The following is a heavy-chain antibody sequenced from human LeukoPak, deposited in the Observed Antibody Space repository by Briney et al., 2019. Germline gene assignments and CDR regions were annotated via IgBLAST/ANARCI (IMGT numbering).Heavy chain of an antibody. J-gene: IGHJ3*02. Sequence: SETLSLTCEVYGGSFSGYYWNWIRQPPGKGLEWIGEINHSGSTNYNLSLKSRVSISVDTSKNQFSLKLSSVTAADTAVYYCARLPTHLDAFDIWGQGTMVTVSS. CDR3: ARLPTHLDAFDI. CDR2: INHSGST. V-gene: IGHV4-34*01. CDR1: GGSFSGYY.